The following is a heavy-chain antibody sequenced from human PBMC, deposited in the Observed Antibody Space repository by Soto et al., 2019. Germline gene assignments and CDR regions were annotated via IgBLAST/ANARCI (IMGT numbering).Heavy chain of an antibody. D-gene: IGHD4-17*01. CDR2: IYYSGST. Sequence: SETLSLTCTVSGGSISSGDYYWSWLRQPPGKGLEWIGYIYYSGSTNYSPSFQGHVTISADKSISTAYLQWNSLKASDTAMYYCARLGHYGDHIYDYWGQGTLVTVSS. CDR3: ARLGHYGDHIYDY. CDR1: GGSISSGDYY. J-gene: IGHJ4*02. V-gene: IGHV4-30-4*01.